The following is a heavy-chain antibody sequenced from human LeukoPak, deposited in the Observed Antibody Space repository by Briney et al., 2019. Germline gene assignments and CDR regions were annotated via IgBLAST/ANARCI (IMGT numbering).Heavy chain of an antibody. CDR2: IYTSGST. V-gene: IGHV4-61*02. J-gene: IGHJ4*02. CDR1: GGSISSGSYY. CDR3: ARDLDYGDYGYFDY. D-gene: IGHD4-17*01. Sequence: SETLSLTCTVSGGSISSGSYYWSWIRQPAGKGLEWIGRIYTSGSTNYNPSLKGRVTISVDTSKNQFSLKLSSVTAADTAVYYCARDLDYGDYGYFDYWGQGTLVTVSS.